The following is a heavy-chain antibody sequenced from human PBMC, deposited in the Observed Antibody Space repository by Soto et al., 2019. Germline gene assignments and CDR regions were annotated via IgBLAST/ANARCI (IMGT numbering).Heavy chain of an antibody. CDR1: GGSFSGYY. D-gene: IGHD2-2*01. CDR2: INHSGST. V-gene: IGHV4-34*01. Sequence: QVQLQQWGAGLLKPSETLSLTCAVYGGSFSGYYWSWIRQPPGKGLEWIGEINHSGSTNYNPSLKSRVTKSVDTSKHQFFLKLSSVTAAETAVYYCARGSNYCSSTSCYFYYYYMGVWGKGTTVTVSS. J-gene: IGHJ6*03. CDR3: ARGSNYCSSTSCYFYYYYMGV.